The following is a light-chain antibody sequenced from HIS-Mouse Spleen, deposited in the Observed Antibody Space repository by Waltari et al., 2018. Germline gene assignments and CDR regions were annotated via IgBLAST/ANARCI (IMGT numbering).Light chain of an antibody. J-gene: IGLJ3*02. V-gene: IGLV6-57*02. Sequence: NFMLTQPHSVSESPGKTVTISCTGSSGSIASNYVQWYQQRPGSAPTTVIYEDNQRPSGVHDRFSGSIDSSSNSASLTISGLKTEDEADYYCQSYDSSNWVFGGGTKLTVL. CDR1: SGSIASNY. CDR2: EDN. CDR3: QSYDSSNWV.